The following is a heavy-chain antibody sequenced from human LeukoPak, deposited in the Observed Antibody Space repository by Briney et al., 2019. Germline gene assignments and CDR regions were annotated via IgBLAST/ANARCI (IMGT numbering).Heavy chain of an antibody. V-gene: IGHV1-2*02. J-gene: IGHJ4*02. D-gene: IGHD6-19*01. CDR3: ARGMVVAGMGDNQPRPFDN. Sequence: ASVKVSCKASGYTFTGYYIHWVRLAPGQGLEWMGWINPISGATTYGQRFQGRVTMTRDTSINTVYMELSKVGSDDTAVYYCARGMVVAGMGDNQPRPFDNWGQGTLVTVSS. CDR2: INPISGAT. CDR1: GYTFTGYY.